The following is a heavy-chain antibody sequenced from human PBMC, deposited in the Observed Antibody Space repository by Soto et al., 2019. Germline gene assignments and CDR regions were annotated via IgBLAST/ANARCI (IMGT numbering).Heavy chain of an antibody. V-gene: IGHV3-11*01. D-gene: IGHD6-13*01. Sequence: QVQLVESGGGLVMPGESLRLSCAASGFTFSDHYMSWIRQAPGKGLEWVSYISSSGNSMYYADSVKGRFTVPRDNAENSRYLQMNSLRAEDTAVYYCARRAASGRHFDHWGQGTLVSVSS. J-gene: IGHJ4*02. CDR2: ISSSGNSM. CDR3: ARRAASGRHFDH. CDR1: GFTFSDHY.